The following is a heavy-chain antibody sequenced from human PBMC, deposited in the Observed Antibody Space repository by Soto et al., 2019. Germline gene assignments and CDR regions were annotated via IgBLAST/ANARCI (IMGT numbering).Heavy chain of an antibody. Sequence: EVQLVESGGGLVQPGGSLRLSCAASGFTLSSYSMHWVRQAPGKGLEWVSYISGSGGTIYYADSVKGRFTISRDNAKNSLSVQMNSLRDEDTAVDFCARETGLRSSCWSYYFDFWGQGTRVTGSS. CDR2: ISGSGGTI. V-gene: IGHV3-48*02. J-gene: IGHJ4*02. CDR3: ARETGLRSSCWSYYFDF. D-gene: IGHD6-19*01. CDR1: GFTLSSYS.